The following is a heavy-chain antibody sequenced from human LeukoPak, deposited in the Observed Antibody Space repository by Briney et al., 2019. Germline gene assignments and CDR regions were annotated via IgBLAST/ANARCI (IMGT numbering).Heavy chain of an antibody. Sequence: SETLSLTCTVSGGSISYYYWSWIRQSPGKGLEWIGYIYYSGSTNYNPSLKSRVTISVDTSKNQFSLKLSSVTAADTAVYYCARDGAENWFDPWGQGTLVTVSS. J-gene: IGHJ5*02. D-gene: IGHD3-10*01. CDR1: GGSISYYY. CDR3: ARDGAENWFDP. CDR2: IYYSGST. V-gene: IGHV4-59*01.